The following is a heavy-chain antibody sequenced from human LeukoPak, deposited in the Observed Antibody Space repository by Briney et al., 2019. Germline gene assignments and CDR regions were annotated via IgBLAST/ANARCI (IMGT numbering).Heavy chain of an antibody. CDR3: ARPQGIAAAGTSGDFDY. CDR2: INPSGGST. D-gene: IGHD6-13*01. J-gene: IGHJ4*02. Sequence: ASVKVSCKASGYTFTSYYMHWVRQAPGQGLEWMGIINPSGGSTSYAQKFQGRVTMTRDTSTSTVYMELSSLRSEVTAVYYCARPQGIAAAGTSGDFDYWGQGTLVTVSS. CDR1: GYTFTSYY. V-gene: IGHV1-46*01.